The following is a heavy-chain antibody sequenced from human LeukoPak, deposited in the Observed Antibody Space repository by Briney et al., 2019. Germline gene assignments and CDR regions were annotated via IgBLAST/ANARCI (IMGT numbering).Heavy chain of an antibody. V-gene: IGHV3-74*01. J-gene: IGHJ4*02. CDR1: GFTFSSYW. CDR3: ANGPHYQILTGFYKVRSHLDY. CDR2: INSDGSST. D-gene: IGHD3-9*01. Sequence: GGSLRLSCAASGFTFSSYWMHWVRQAPGKGLVWVSRINSDGSSTSYADSVKGRFTISRDNSKNTLYLQMNSLRAEDTAIYYCANGPHYQILTGFYKVRSHLDYWGQGTLVTVSS.